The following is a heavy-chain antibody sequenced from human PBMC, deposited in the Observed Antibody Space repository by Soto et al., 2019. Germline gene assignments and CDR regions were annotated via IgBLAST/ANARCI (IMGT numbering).Heavy chain of an antibody. CDR1: GGSLSDYF. CDR3: ASGIAAAGTLRFDP. Sequence: SETLSLTCVVSGGSLSDYFWSWIRQPPGMALEWIGEINHLGSINYNPSLKSRVTISVDRSKNQFSLKLSSVTAADTAVYYCASGIAAAGTLRFDPWGQGTLVTVSS. J-gene: IGHJ5*02. CDR2: INHLGSI. V-gene: IGHV4-34*01. D-gene: IGHD6-13*01.